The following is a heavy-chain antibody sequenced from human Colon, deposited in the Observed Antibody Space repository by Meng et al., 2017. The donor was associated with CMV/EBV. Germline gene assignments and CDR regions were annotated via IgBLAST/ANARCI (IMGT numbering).Heavy chain of an antibody. Sequence: GESLKISCAASGFIFEDYAMHWVRQVPGKGLEWVSLIDWDGGNTYYADAVKGRFTISRDNSKDSLYLQMNSLRVADTAVYYCARRSPPHNFGGKRGHYFDYWGQGT. J-gene: IGHJ4*02. CDR2: IDWDGGNT. CDR3: ARRSPPHNFGGKRGHYFDY. V-gene: IGHV3-43D*03. D-gene: IGHD4-23*01. CDR1: GFIFEDYA.